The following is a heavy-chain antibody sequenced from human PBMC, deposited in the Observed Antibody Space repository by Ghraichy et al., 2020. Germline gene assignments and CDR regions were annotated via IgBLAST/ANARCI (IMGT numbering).Heavy chain of an antibody. J-gene: IGHJ6*03. CDR3: ARGPGIAVAGRRSSRNYYYYYMDV. Sequence: SETLSLTCAVYGGSFSGYYWSWIRQPPGKGLEWIGEINHSGSTNYNPSLKSRVTISVDTSKNQFSLKLSSVTAADTAVYYCARGPGIAVAGRRSSRNYYYYYMDVWGKGTTVTVSS. D-gene: IGHD6-19*01. V-gene: IGHV4-34*01. CDR2: INHSGST. CDR1: GGSFSGYY.